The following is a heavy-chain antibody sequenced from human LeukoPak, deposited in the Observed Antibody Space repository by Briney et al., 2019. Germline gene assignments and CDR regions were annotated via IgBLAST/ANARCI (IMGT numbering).Heavy chain of an antibody. CDR3: ARVAAAMNDY. V-gene: IGHV1-69*02. CDR1: GGTFSSYT. Sequence: ASVKVSCKASGGTFSSYTISWVRQAPGQGLEWKGRIIPILGIANYAQKFQGRVTITADKSTSTAYMELSSLRSEDTAVYYCARVAAAMNDYWGQGTLVTVSS. CDR2: IIPILGIA. J-gene: IGHJ4*02. D-gene: IGHD2-2*01.